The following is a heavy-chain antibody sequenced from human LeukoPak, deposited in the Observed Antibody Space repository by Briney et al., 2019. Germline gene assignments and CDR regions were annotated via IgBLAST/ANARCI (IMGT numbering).Heavy chain of an antibody. CDR3: VRDPDALDY. V-gene: IGHV3-48*02. CDR2: IRSSGSPI. Sequence: GGSLRLSCAASGFTFSGYSMNWVRQAPGKGLEWAAYIRSSGSPIYYADSVKGRFTISRDNAKNSLYLQMNSLRDEDTAVYYCVRDPDALDYWGQGTLVTVSS. CDR1: GFTFSGYS. J-gene: IGHJ4*02.